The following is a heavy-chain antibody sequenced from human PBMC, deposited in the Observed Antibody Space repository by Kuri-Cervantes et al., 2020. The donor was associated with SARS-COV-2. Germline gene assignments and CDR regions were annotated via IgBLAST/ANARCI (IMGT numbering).Heavy chain of an antibody. CDR2: TYYRSKWYN. CDR3: ARHLFGVGSTFGY. D-gene: IGHD1-26*01. V-gene: IGHV6-1*01. Sequence: SQTLSLTCAISGDSVSSNSAAWNWIRQSRSRGLEWLGRTYYRSKWYNDYAVSVKSRITINPDTSKSQFSLKLTSVTAADTAVYYCARHLFGVGSTFGYWGQGNLVTVSS. CDR1: GDSVSSNSAA. J-gene: IGHJ4*02.